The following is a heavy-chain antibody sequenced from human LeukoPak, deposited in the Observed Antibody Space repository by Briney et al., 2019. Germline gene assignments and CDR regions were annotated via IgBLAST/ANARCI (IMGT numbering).Heavy chain of an antibody. Sequence: SETLSLTCTVSGGPISSYYWSWLRQPPGKGLEWIGYIYYSGSTNYNPSLKRRVTISVATSKNQFSLKLSSVTAADTAVYYCARTGPGIAARNYFDYWGQGTLVTVSS. CDR3: ARTGPGIAARNYFDY. J-gene: IGHJ4*02. D-gene: IGHD6-6*01. V-gene: IGHV4-59*01. CDR1: GGPISSYY. CDR2: IYYSGST.